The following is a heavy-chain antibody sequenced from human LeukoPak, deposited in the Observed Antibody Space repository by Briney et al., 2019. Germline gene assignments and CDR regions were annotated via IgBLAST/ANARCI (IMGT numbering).Heavy chain of an antibody. V-gene: IGHV1-2*02. J-gene: IGHJ3*02. CDR2: INPNSGGT. D-gene: IGHD6-13*01. Sequence: ASVKVSCKTSGYIFTGYYMHWVRQAPGQGLEWMGWINPNSGGTNYAQKFQGRVTMTRDTSISTAYMELSRLRSDDTAVYYCAIAAATPDAFDIWGQGTLVTVSS. CDR3: AIAAATPDAFDI. CDR1: GYIFTGYY.